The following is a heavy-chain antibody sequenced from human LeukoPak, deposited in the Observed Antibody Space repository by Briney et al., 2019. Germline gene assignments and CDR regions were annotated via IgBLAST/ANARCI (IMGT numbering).Heavy chain of an antibody. CDR3: ASQTHYYDSSGYYWGAFDI. D-gene: IGHD3-22*01. CDR1: GFTFSSYA. CDR2: ISGSGGST. V-gene: IGHV3-23*01. J-gene: IGHJ3*02. Sequence: GGSLRLSCAASGFTFSSYAMSWVRQAPGKGLEWVSAISGSGGSTYYADSVKGRFTISRDNSKNTLYLQMNSLRAEDTAVYYCASQTHYYDSSGYYWGAFDIWGQGTMVTVSS.